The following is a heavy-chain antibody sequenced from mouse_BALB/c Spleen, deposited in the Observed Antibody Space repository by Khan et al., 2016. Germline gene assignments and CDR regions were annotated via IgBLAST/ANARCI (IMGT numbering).Heavy chain of an antibody. CDR1: GYSFTNYG. D-gene: IGHD2-2*01. CDR2: INTYTGEP. J-gene: IGHJ2*01. Sequence: QIQLVQSGPEMKKPGETVKISCKASGYSFTNYGMNWVKQAPGKGLKWMGWINTYTGEPTYADDFKGRFAFSLETSASTAYLQINNLKNEDTATCCCARRRLRLPFDYWGQGTTLTVSS. V-gene: IGHV9-3-1*01. CDR3: ARRRLRLPFDY.